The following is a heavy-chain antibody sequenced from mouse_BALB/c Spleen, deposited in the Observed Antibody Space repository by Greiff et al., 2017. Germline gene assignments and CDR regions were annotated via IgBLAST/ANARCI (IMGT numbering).Heavy chain of an antibody. CDR2: IWAGGST. V-gene: IGHV2-9*02. Sequence: VKLVESGPGLVAPSQSLSITCTVSGFSLTSYGVHWVRQPPGKGLEWLGVIWAGGSTNYNSALMSRLSISKDNSKSQVFLKMNSLQTDDTAMYYCARSLYGNYVNYAMDYWGQGTSVTVSS. D-gene: IGHD2-1*01. CDR1: GFSLTSYG. J-gene: IGHJ4*01. CDR3: ARSLYGNYVNYAMDY.